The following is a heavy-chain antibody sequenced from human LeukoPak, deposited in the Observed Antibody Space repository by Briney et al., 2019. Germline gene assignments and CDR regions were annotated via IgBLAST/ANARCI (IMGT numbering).Heavy chain of an antibody. V-gene: IGHV4-59*08. J-gene: IGHJ4*02. CDR1: GGSISSNY. D-gene: IGHD1-1*01. Sequence: SETLSLTCTVSGGSISSNYWSWIRQPPGKGLEWIGYMYNSGSTSYNPSLKSRATISGDTSKNQLSLNLNSVTAADTAVYYCARANPNWNPPDYWGQGTLVTVSS. CDR3: ARANPNWNPPDY. CDR2: MYNSGST.